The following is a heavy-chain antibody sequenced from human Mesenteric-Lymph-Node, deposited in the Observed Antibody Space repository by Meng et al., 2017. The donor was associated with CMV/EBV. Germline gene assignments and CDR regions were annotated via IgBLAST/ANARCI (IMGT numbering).Heavy chain of an antibody. CDR1: GYSISSGYY. D-gene: IGHD6-19*01. Sequence: ESLKISCTVSGYSISSGYYWGWIRQPPGKGLEWIGSIYHSGTTFYNPSLKSRVTISVDTSKNQFSLKLSSVTAADTAVYYCARDYSSGWYWFDPWGQGTLVTVSS. J-gene: IGHJ5*02. CDR3: ARDYSSGWYWFDP. V-gene: IGHV4-38-2*02. CDR2: IYHSGTT.